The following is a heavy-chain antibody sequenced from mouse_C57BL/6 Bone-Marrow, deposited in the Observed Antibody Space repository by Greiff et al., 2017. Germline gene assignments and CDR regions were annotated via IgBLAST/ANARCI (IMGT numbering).Heavy chain of an antibody. CDR3: ATNYLAWFAY. V-gene: IGHV2-2*01. D-gene: IGHD2-1*01. Sequence: VQLQQSGPGLVQPSQSLSIPCTVSGFSLTRYGVHWVRQSPGKGLEWLGVIWSGGSTDYNAAFISRLSISKDNSKSQVFFKMNSLQADDTAIYYCATNYLAWFAYWGQGTLVTVSA. CDR1: GFSLTRYG. CDR2: IWSGGST. J-gene: IGHJ3*01.